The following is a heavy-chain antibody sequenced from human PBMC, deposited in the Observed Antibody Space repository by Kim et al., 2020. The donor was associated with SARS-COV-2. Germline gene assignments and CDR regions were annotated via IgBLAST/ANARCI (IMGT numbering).Heavy chain of an antibody. CDR2: IYYSGST. CDR1: GGSISSSSYY. Sequence: SETLSLTCTVSGGSISSSSYYWGWIRQPPGKGLEWIGSIYYSGSTYDNPSLKSRVTISVDTSKNQFSLKLSSVTAADTAVYYCARRDGDYASFDYWGQGTLVTVSS. V-gene: IGHV4-39*01. D-gene: IGHD4-17*01. CDR3: ARRDGDYASFDY. J-gene: IGHJ4*02.